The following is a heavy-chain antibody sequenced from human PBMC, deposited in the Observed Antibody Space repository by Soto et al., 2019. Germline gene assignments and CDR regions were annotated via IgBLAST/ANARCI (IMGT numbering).Heavy chain of an antibody. J-gene: IGHJ4*02. CDR1: RFTFTSYA. CDR2: ISASGGAT. CDR3: AKGVEGGSLFRGAFDY. Sequence: EVELLESGGGLVQPGGSLRLSCVASRFTFTSYAMSWVRQAPGKGLEWVAAISASGGATIHADSVKGRLTISRDNSKNPLYLQMNSLRAEDTAVYSCAKGVEGGSLFRGAFDYWGQGTQVTVSS. D-gene: IGHD1-26*01. V-gene: IGHV3-23*01.